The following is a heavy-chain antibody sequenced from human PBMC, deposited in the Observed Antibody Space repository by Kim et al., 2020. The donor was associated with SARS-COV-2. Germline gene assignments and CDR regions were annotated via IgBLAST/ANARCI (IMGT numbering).Heavy chain of an antibody. J-gene: IGHJ4*02. CDR3: ASLGGSYYVSLDY. D-gene: IGHD1-26*01. Sequence: YADAVKVRFTISRDNSKNTLYLKMNSLRAEDTAVYYCASLGGSYYVSLDYWGQGTLVTVSS. V-gene: IGHV3-30*01.